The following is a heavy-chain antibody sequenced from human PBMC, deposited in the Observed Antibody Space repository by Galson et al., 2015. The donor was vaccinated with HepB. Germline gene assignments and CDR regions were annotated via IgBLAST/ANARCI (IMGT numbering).Heavy chain of an antibody. CDR1: GFTFSSYS. V-gene: IGHV3-48*02. Sequence: SLRLSCAASGFTFSSYSMNWVRQAPGKGLEWVSYISSSSSTIYYADSVKGRFTISRDNAKNSLYLQTNSLRDEDTAVYYCASPYHPNDYWGQGTLVTVSS. J-gene: IGHJ4*02. CDR2: ISSSSSTI. D-gene: IGHD1-14*01. CDR3: ASPYHPNDY.